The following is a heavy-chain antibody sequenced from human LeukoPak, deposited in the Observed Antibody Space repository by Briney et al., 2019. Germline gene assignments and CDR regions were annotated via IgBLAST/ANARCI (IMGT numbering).Heavy chain of an antibody. CDR1: GYSFTKYD. J-gene: IGHJ3*02. CDR3: ARVKRAVTSTGEAFDI. CDR2: INTNTGIP. Sequence: ASVKVSCKASGYSFTKYDMNWVRQAPGQGLEWMGWINTNTGIPTYAQGFTGRFVFSLGTSVSTAYLQISSLKAADTALYFCARVKRAVTSTGEAFDIWGLGTKVTVSS. V-gene: IGHV7-4-1*02. D-gene: IGHD6-19*01.